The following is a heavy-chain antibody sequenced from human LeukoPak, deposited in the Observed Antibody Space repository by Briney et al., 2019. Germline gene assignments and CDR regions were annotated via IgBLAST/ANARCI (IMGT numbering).Heavy chain of an antibody. CDR2: INTDGSST. CDR3: ARVGNWNAGGAFDI. V-gene: IGHV3-74*01. CDR1: GFIFSSYW. Sequence: GGSLRLSCAASGFIFSSYWMHWVRHAPGKGLAWVSRINTDGSSTSYADSVKGRFTISRDNAKNTLYLQMNSLRAEDTAVYYCARVGNWNAGGAFDIWGHGTMVTVSS. J-gene: IGHJ3*02. D-gene: IGHD1-20*01.